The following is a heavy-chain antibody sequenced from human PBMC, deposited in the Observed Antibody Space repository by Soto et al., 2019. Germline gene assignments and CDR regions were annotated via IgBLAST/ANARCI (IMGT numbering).Heavy chain of an antibody. CDR1: GGSVISTDYY. CDR2: IYHSGSA. Sequence: QVQLQESGPGLVKPSQTLSLTCTVSGGSVISTDYYWSWIRQHPGKNLEWIGNIYHSGSAYYNPSLKSRLTLSVDKSKNQFFLKLNSVTDADTAVYYCASHGSAGNGVFDHWGQGTLVTVSS. J-gene: IGHJ4*02. D-gene: IGHD6-25*01. V-gene: IGHV4-31*03. CDR3: ASHGSAGNGVFDH.